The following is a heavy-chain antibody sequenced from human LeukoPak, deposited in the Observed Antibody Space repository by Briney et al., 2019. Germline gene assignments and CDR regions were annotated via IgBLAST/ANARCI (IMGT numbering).Heavy chain of an antibody. V-gene: IGHV3-30*04. J-gene: IGHJ4*02. CDR3: VRQGCRDGSGCYLVC. D-gene: IGHD3-22*01. CDR1: GFTFTSYA. Sequence: PGGSLRLSCTASGFTFTSYAMHWVRQAPGKGLEWMTVMSHDGSNTFYADSVKGRFTISRDNSKNTLYLQMNSLRPDDKAIYYCVRQGCRDGSGCYLVCWGEGAKVTVSS. CDR2: MSHDGSNT.